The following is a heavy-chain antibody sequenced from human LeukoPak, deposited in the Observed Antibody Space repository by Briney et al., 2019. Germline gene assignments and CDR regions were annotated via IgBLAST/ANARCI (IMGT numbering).Heavy chain of an antibody. J-gene: IGHJ4*02. CDR2: ISGSGGST. D-gene: IGHD6-13*01. V-gene: IGHV3-23*01. CDR1: GFTFRNYG. CDR3: AKSGPAAAAVSDY. Sequence: GTSLSLSCAASGFTFRNYGMTWVRQAPGKGLEWVSAISGSGGSTYYADSVKGRFTISRDNSKNTLYLQMNSLRAEDTAVYYCAKSGPAAAAVSDYWGQGTLVTVSS.